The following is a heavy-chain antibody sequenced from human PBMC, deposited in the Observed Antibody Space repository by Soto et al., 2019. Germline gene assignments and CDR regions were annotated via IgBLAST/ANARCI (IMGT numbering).Heavy chain of an antibody. CDR1: GGSISSGGYY. J-gene: IGHJ3*02. V-gene: IGHV4-31*03. D-gene: IGHD3-3*01. CDR3: ARQRVSGYDFWSGQAAFDI. Sequence: SETLSLTCTVSGGSISSGGYYWSWIRQHPGKGLEWIGYIYYSGSTYYKPSLKSRVTISVDTSKNQFSLKQSSVTAADTAVYFCARQRVSGYDFWSGQAAFDIWGQGTMVTVSS. CDR2: IYYSGST.